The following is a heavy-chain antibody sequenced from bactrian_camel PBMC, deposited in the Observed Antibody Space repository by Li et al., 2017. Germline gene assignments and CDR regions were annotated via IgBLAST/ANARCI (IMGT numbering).Heavy chain of an antibody. CDR2: VARGDGST. Sequence: VQLVESGGGSVQAGGSLRLACTTSGLVFDDYVMAWFRQAPGKEREGVAAVARGDGSTYYANFAKGRFTVSHDAAKRTMYLEMNALKPEDTAIYYCAASRGACSSWTWAPKYKYWGQGTQVTVS. J-gene: IGHJ4*01. D-gene: IGHD6*01. CDR1: GLVFDDYV. CDR3: AASRGACSSWTWAPKYKY. V-gene: IGHV3S66*01.